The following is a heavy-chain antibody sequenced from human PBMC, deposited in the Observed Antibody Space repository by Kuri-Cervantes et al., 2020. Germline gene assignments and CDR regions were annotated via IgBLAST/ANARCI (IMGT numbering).Heavy chain of an antibody. CDR2: INHSGST. CDR1: GGSFSGYY. D-gene: IGHD1-26*01. CDR3: ARRGREGATLDY. Sequence: ESLKISCAVYGGSFSGYYWSWIRQPPGKGLEWIGEINHSGSTNYNPSLKSRVTISVDTSKNQFFLKLSSVTAADTAVYYCARRGREGATLDYWGQGTLVTVSS. V-gene: IGHV4-34*01. J-gene: IGHJ4*02.